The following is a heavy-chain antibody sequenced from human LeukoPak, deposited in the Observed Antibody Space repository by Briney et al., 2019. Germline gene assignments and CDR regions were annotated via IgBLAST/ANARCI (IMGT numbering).Heavy chain of an antibody. CDR2: ISSRSNYI. Sequence: GGSLRLSCAASGFTFRSYTLNWVRQAPGKGLEWVSSISSRSNYIYYADSVKGRSTISRDNAKNSLYLQMNSLRAEDTAIYYCARSYGTVPNFDYWGQGTLVTVSS. J-gene: IGHJ4*02. CDR1: GFTFRSYT. CDR3: ARSYGTVPNFDY. D-gene: IGHD1-26*01. V-gene: IGHV3-21*01.